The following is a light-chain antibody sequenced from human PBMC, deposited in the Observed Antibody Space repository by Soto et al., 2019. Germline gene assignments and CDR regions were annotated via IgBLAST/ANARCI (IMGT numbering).Light chain of an antibody. J-gene: IGKJ1*01. V-gene: IGKV1-5*03. CDR1: QSITDW. CDR3: QYWDDYSWT. Sequence: DIQMTQSPSTLSASVGDRVTITCRASQSITDWLAWYQQKPGKAPKFLIYKASNLEGGVPSRFSGSGSGTEFPLTISSLQPDDFATYYCQYWDDYSWTFGQGTKVEIK. CDR2: KAS.